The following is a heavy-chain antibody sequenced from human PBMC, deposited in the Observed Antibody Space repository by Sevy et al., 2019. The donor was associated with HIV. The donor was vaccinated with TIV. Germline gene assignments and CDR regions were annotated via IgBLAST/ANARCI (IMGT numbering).Heavy chain of an antibody. CDR3: ARGKGYGDYGTFDC. V-gene: IGHV3-7*01. Sequence: GGSLRLSCVASGFTFSSYWMSWVRQTPGKGLEWVANIKLDGSDKYYVDSVKGRFTISRDNAKNSLYLQMNSLRAEDTAVYYCARGKGYGDYGTFDCWGQGTLVTVSS. J-gene: IGHJ4*02. CDR1: GFTFSSYW. D-gene: IGHD4-17*01. CDR2: IKLDGSDK.